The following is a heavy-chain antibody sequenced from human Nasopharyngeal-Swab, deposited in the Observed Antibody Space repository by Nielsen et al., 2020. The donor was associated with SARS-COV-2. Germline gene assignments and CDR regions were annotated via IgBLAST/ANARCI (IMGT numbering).Heavy chain of an antibody. V-gene: IGHV3-21*01. CDR1: GFTFSSYS. J-gene: IGHJ3*01. CDR3: ARDLEGYYDTPAY. Sequence: GESLKISCAASGFTFSSYSMNWVPQAPGKGLEWVSSISSSSSYIYYADSVKGRFTISRDNSKNTLYLKMNSLRAEDTAVYYCARDLEGYYDTPAYWGQGTMVTVSS. CDR2: ISSSSSYI. D-gene: IGHD3-22*01.